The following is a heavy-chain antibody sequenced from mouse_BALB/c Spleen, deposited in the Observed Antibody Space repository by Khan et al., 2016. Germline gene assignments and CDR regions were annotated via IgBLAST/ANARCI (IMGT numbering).Heavy chain of an antibody. J-gene: IGHJ4*01. D-gene: IGHD3-2*02. CDR2: IKTYTGEP. V-gene: IGHV9-1*02. CDR3: VRRRLLDLYYAMDY. CDR1: GYNFKNYG. Sequence: QIQLVQSGPELKKPGETVKISCKASGYNFKNYGMNWVKQAPGKGLKWLGWIKTYTGEPTYAYDFKGRFTFSLEASASTAYLQINNLKNEDMATYFCVRRRLLDLYYAMDYWGQGTSVTVSS.